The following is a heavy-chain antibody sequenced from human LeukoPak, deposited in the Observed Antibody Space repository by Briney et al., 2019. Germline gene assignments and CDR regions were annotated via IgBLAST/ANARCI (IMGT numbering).Heavy chain of an antibody. V-gene: IGHV1-46*01. CDR1: GYTFTSNY. CDR2: ISPSGGST. J-gene: IGHJ3*02. CDR3: ARGLVAGLAFDI. D-gene: IGHD6-19*01. Sequence: ASVKVSCKAFGYTFTSNYMHWVRQAPGQGPEWMGVISPSGGSTTYAQKFQGRVTITRNTSISTAYMELSSLRSEDTAVYYCARGLVAGLAFDIWGQGTMVTVSS.